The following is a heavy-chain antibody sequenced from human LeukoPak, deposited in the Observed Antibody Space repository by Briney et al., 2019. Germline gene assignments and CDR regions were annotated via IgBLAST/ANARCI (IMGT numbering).Heavy chain of an antibody. D-gene: IGHD3-10*01. V-gene: IGHV3-23*01. CDR1: GFTFSSYA. CDR2: ISGSGGST. CDR3: AKDRGGSGSYYYSAFDI. J-gene: IGHJ3*02. Sequence: GGSLRLSCAASGFTFSSYAMSWVRQAPGKGLEWVSGISGSGGSTYYVDSVKGRFTISRDNSKNTLYLEMNSLRADDTAVYYCAKDRGGSGSYYYSAFDIWGQGTMVTVSS.